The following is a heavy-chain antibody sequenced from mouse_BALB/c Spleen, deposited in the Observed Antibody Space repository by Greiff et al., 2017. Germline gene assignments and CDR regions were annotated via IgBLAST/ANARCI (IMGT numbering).Heavy chain of an antibody. J-gene: IGHJ4*01. V-gene: IGHV5-17*02. CDR1: GFTFSSFG. Sequence: LVESGGGLVQPGGSRKLSCAASGFTFSSFGMHWVRQAPEKGLEWVAYISSGSSTIYYADTVKGRFTISRDNPKNTLFLQMTSLRSEDTAMYYCARGYRAMDYWGQGTSVTVSS. CDR3: ARGYRAMDY. D-gene: IGHD2-14*01. CDR2: ISSGSSTI.